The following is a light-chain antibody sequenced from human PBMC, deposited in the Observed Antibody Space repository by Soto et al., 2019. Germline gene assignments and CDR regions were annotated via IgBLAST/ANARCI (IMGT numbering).Light chain of an antibody. V-gene: IGLV2-14*01. CDR1: RSDIGSYNY. J-gene: IGLJ1*01. CDR2: GVS. Sequence: HSALTQPASVSGSPGQSITISRSGTRSDIGSYNYVAWYRQFPGKTPKILIYGVSNRPSGVSSRFSGSKSGNTASLTISGLQAEDEADYYCISYTGSSTSYVFGSGTKVTVL. CDR3: ISYTGSSTSYV.